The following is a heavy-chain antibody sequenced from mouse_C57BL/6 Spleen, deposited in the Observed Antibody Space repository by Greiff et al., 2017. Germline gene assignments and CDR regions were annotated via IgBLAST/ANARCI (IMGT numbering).Heavy chain of an antibody. Sequence: EVHLVESGPGMVKPSQSLSLTCTVTGYSITSGYDWHWIRHFPGNKLEWMGYISYSGSTNYNPSLKSRISITHDTSKNHVFLKLTSVTTEDTATYYCARAVYAYYFDYWGQGTTLTVSS. J-gene: IGHJ2*01. CDR3: ARAVYAYYFDY. V-gene: IGHV3-1*01. CDR2: ISYSGST. CDR1: GYSITSGYD. D-gene: IGHD1-1*01.